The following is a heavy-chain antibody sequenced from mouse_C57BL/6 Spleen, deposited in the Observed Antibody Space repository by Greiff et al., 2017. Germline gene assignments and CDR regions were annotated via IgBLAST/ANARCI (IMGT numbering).Heavy chain of an antibody. J-gene: IGHJ1*03. CDR3: TKILIYYDYDWYFDV. CDR1: GFTFSSYA. V-gene: IGHV5-9-1*02. D-gene: IGHD2-4*01. Sequence: EVHLVESGEGLVKPGGSLKLSCAASGFTFSSYAMSWVRQTPEKRLEWVAYISSGGDYIYYAATVKGRFTISRDNARNTLYLQMSSLKSEDTAMYYCTKILIYYDYDWYFDVWGTGTTVTVSS. CDR2: ISSGGDYI.